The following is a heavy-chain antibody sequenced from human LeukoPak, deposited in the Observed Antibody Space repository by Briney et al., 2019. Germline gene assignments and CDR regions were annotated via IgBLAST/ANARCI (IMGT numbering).Heavy chain of an antibody. Sequence: SQTLSLTYAISGDSVSSNSAAWNWIRQSPSRGLEWLGRTYYRSKWYNDYAVSVKSRITINPDTSKNQFSLQLNSVTPEDTAVYYCARAPDYYDSSGYSLDFDYWGQGTLVTVSS. CDR2: TYYRSKWYN. CDR1: GDSVSSNSAA. V-gene: IGHV6-1*01. D-gene: IGHD3-22*01. CDR3: ARAPDYYDSSGYSLDFDY. J-gene: IGHJ4*02.